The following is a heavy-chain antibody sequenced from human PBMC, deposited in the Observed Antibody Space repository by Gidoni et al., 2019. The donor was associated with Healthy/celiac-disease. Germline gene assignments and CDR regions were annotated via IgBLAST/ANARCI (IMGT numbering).Heavy chain of an antibody. CDR3: AREGMTTVVTPAPKFDY. V-gene: IGHV3-11*05. D-gene: IGHD4-17*01. CDR2: ISSSSSYT. J-gene: IGHJ4*02. CDR1: GFTFSDYY. Sequence: QVQLVESGGSLVKPGGSLRLSCAASGFTFSDYYMSWIRQAPGKGLEWVSYISSSSSYTNYADSVKGRFTISRDNAKNSLYLQMNSLRAEDTAVYYCAREGMTTVVTPAPKFDYWGQGTLVTVSS.